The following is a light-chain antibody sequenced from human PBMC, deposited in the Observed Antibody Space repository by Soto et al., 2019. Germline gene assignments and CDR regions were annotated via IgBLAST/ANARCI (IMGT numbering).Light chain of an antibody. J-gene: IGKJ5*01. CDR1: QSVGYN. V-gene: IGKV3-20*01. CDR3: QQYGSSPPIT. CDR2: GAS. Sequence: EILFTQAAGSLSLSPVERATLSCMASQSVGYNMAWYQQKPGQPPKLLIFGASNRATDIPARFSGGGSGTDFTLTISRLEPEDFAVYYCQQYGSSPPITFGQGTRLEIK.